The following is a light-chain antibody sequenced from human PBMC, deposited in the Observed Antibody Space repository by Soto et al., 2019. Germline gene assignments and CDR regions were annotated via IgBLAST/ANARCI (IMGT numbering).Light chain of an antibody. Sequence: QSALTQPRAVSGSPGQSVTISCTGTSSDVGGYNYVSWYQQHPGKAPKLMIYDVSKRPSGVPDRFSGSKSGNTASLTISGLQAEDEADYYCCSYAGSYSQVVFCGGTKLTV. CDR2: DVS. V-gene: IGLV2-11*01. CDR1: SSDVGGYNY. CDR3: CSYAGSYSQVV. J-gene: IGLJ2*01.